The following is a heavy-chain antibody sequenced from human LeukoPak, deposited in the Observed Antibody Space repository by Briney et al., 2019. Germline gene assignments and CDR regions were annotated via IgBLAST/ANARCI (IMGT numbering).Heavy chain of an antibody. V-gene: IGHV3-48*03. CDR2: ISSSGSTI. D-gene: IGHD2-15*01. CDR1: GFTFSSYE. J-gene: IGHJ4*02. Sequence: GGSLRLSCAASGFTFSSYEMNWVRQAPGKGLEWVSYISSSGSTIYYADSMNGRFTISRDNAKNSLYLQMNSLRAEDTAVYYCARDDCSGGSCYLFDYWGQGTLVTVSS. CDR3: ARDDCSGGSCYLFDY.